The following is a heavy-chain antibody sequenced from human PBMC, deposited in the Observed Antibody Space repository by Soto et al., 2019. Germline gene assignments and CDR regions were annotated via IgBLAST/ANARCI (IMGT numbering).Heavy chain of an antibody. Sequence: ASVKVSCKASGGTFSSYAISWVRQARGQRLEWIGWIVVGSGNTNYAQKFQERVTITRDMSTSTAYMELSSLRSEDTAVYYCAADAGITMVRGVIRDYYYYGMDVWGQGTTVTVSS. V-gene: IGHV1-58*02. D-gene: IGHD3-10*01. CDR2: IVVGSGNT. CDR3: AADAGITMVRGVIRDYYYYGMDV. CDR1: GGTFSSYA. J-gene: IGHJ6*02.